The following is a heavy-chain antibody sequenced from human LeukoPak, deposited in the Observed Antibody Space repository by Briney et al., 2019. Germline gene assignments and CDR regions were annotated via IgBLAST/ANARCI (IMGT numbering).Heavy chain of an antibody. D-gene: IGHD3-22*01. CDR2: INPNSGGT. V-gene: IGHV1-2*02. CDR1: GYTFTGSY. Sequence: ASVKVSCKASGYTFTGSYMYWVRQAPGQGLEWMGWINPNSGGTNYAQKFQGRVTMTRDTSISTAYIELSRLRSDDTAVYYCARYYYDSSGFDYWGQGTLVTVSS. J-gene: IGHJ4*02. CDR3: ARYYYDSSGFDY.